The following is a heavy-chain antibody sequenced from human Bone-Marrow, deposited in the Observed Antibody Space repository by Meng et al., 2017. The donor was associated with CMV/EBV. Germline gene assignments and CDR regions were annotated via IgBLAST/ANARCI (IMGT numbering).Heavy chain of an antibody. CDR2: INPSGGST. J-gene: IGHJ5*02. CDR1: GYTISSYY. CDR3: ARGRDVWFGEQDWFDP. V-gene: IGHV1-46*04. Sequence: GYTISSYYMDWVRQAPGQGLEWMGIINPSGGSTSYEQKLQGRVTMTRDTSTSTVYMELSRLRSEDTAVYYCARGRDVWFGEQDWFDPWGQGTLVTVSS. D-gene: IGHD3-10*01.